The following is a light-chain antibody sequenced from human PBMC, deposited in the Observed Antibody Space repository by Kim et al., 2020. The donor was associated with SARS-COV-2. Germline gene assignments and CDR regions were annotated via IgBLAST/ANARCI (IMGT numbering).Light chain of an antibody. V-gene: IGKV3-15*01. CDR2: GAS. J-gene: IGKJ2*03. CDR1: QSLSSN. Sequence: VSPGERATLSCRASQSLSSNLAWYQQKPGQAPRLLIHGASTRAPGIPARFSGSGSGTEFTLTISSLQSEDFAVYYCQQFHNWPLYSFGQGTKLEI. CDR3: QQFHNWPLYS.